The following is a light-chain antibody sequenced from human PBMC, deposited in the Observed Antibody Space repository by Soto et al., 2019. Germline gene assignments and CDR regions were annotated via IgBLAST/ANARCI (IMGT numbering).Light chain of an antibody. Sequence: EIVLTQSPGTLSLSPGEIATLSCRASQSISSSYLAWYQQKPGQAPRLLVYGASSRATSIPDRFSGSGSGTDFTLTISRLEPEDFAVYYCQQYGSSRFTFGPGTKVDIK. CDR1: QSISSSY. CDR3: QQYGSSRFT. V-gene: IGKV3-20*01. CDR2: GAS. J-gene: IGKJ3*01.